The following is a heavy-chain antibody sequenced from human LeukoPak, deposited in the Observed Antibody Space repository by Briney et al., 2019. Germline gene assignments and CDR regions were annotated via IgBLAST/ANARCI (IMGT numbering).Heavy chain of an antibody. CDR3: AKDGWPTIKGLDY. V-gene: IGHV3-23*01. J-gene: IGHJ4*02. CDR1: GFTFSSYG. CDR2: ISGSGGST. Sequence: PGRSLRLSCAASGFTFSSYGMHWVRQAPGKGLEWVSAISGSGGSTYYADSVEGRFTISRDNSKNTLYLQMNSLRAEDTAVYYCAKDGWPTIKGLDYWGQGTLVTVSS. D-gene: IGHD5-24*01.